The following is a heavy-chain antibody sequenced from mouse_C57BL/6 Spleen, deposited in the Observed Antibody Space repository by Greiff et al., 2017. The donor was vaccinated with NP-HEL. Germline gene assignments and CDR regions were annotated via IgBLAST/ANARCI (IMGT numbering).Heavy chain of an antibody. V-gene: IGHV1-15*01. J-gene: IGHJ4*01. CDR1: GYTFTDYD. Sequence: QVQLQQSGAELVRPGASVTLSCKASGYTFTDYDMHWVKQTPVHGLEWIGAIDPETGGTTYNQKFKGKAILTADKSSSTAYMELRSLTSEDSAVYYCTRAYEDAMDYWGQGTSVTVAS. D-gene: IGHD2-12*01. CDR2: IDPETGGT. CDR3: TRAYEDAMDY.